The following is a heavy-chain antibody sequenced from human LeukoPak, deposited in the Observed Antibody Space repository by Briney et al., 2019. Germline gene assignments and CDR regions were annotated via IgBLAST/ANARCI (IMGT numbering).Heavy chain of an antibody. D-gene: IGHD3-9*01. V-gene: IGHV4-39*07. J-gene: IGHJ4*02. CDR2: INHSGST. CDR1: GGSISSSNYY. CDR3: ARRGYYDILTGYYTETFDY. Sequence: PSETLSLTCTVSGGSISSSNYYWGWIRQPPGKGLEWIGEINHSGSTNYNPSLKSRVTISVDTSKNQFSLKLSSVTAADTAVYYCARRGYYDILTGYYTETFDYWGQGTLVTVSS.